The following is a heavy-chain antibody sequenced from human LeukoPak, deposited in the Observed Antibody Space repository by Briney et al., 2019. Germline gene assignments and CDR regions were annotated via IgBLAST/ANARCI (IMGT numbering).Heavy chain of an antibody. Sequence: GASVKVSCKASGYTFTSYGISWVRQAPGQGLEWIGWISAYNGNTNYAQKLQGRVTMTRDNSKNTLYLQMNSLRAEGMAVYYCASTPYYYDSSGYIYLAFDIWGQGTMVTVSS. CDR2: ISAYNGNT. CDR3: ASTPYYYDSSGYIYLAFDI. D-gene: IGHD3-22*01. CDR1: GYTFTSYG. J-gene: IGHJ3*02. V-gene: IGHV1-18*03.